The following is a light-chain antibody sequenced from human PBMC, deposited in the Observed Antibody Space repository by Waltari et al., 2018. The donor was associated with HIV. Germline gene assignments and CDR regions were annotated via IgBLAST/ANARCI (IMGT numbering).Light chain of an antibody. J-gene: IGLJ2*01. CDR1: NIGTKG. CDR3: QVWDSSSDHVV. CDR2: DDS. V-gene: IGLV3-21*02. Sequence: SYVLTQPPSVSVAPGQTARIPCGGNNIGTKGVHWYQQKPGQGPVLVVYDDSDRPSGIPERFSGSNSGNTATLTISRVEAGDEADYYCQVWDSSSDHVVFGGGTKLTVL.